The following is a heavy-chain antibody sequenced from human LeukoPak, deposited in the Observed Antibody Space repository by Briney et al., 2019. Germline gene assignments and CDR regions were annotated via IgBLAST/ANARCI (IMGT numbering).Heavy chain of an antibody. CDR3: AREWEGGSYSDY. D-gene: IGHD1-26*01. J-gene: IGHJ4*02. V-gene: IGHV1-3*01. CDR1: GYTFTSYA. Sequence: ASVKVSCKASGYTFTSYAMHWVRQAPGQRLEWMGWINAGNGNTKYSQKFQGRVTITRDTSASTAYMELRSLRSDDTAVYYCAREWEGGSYSDYWGQGTLVTVSS. CDR2: INAGNGNT.